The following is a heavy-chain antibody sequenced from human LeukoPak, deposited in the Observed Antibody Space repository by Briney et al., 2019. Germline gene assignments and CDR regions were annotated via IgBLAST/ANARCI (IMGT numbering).Heavy chain of an antibody. CDR3: AREGNWNDFDY. CDR2: IIPIFGTA. Sequence: ASVTVYCKASGGTFSSYAISWVRQAPGQGLEWMGGIIPIFGTANYAQKFQGRVTITADESTSTAYMELSSLRSEDTAVYYCAREGNWNDFDYWGQGTLVTVSS. CDR1: GGTFSSYA. J-gene: IGHJ4*02. V-gene: IGHV1-69*13. D-gene: IGHD1-1*01.